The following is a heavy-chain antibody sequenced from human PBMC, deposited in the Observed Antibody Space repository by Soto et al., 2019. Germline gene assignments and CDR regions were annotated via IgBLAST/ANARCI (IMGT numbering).Heavy chain of an antibody. D-gene: IGHD3-16*01. CDR2: IKQDGSEK. V-gene: IGHV3-7*03. J-gene: IGHJ4*02. CDR1: GFTFSSYW. Sequence: EVQLVESGGGLVQPGGSLRLSCAASGFTFSSYWMSWVRQAPGKGLEWVANIKQDGSEKYYVDSVKGRFTISRDNAKNSLYLQMNSLRAEDTAVYYCARESAAGGAMYFDYWGQGTLVTVSS. CDR3: ARESAAGGAMYFDY.